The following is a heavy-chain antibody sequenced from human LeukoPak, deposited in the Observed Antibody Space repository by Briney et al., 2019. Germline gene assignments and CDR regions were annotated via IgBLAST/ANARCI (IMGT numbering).Heavy chain of an antibody. J-gene: IGHJ6*02. D-gene: IGHD5-18*01. V-gene: IGHV3-7*01. CDR1: GFTFSSYW. CDR3: ARDLSGYSYVSYYYYGMDV. Sequence: GGSLRLSCAASGFTFSSYWMTWVRQAPGKGLEWVANIKQDGSEKYYVDSVKGRFTISRDNAKNSLSLHMNSLRAEDTAVYYCARDLSGYSYVSYYYYGMDVWGQGTTVTVSS. CDR2: IKQDGSEK.